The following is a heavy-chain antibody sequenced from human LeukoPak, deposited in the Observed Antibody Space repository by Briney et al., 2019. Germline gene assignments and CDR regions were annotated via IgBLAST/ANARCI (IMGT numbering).Heavy chain of an antibody. CDR3: ARSDSSGRYGGYYYYYMDV. J-gene: IGHJ6*03. Sequence: ASVKVSCKSSGYTFTSYGFTWVRQAPGQGLEWMGWISAYNGNTNYAQKLQGRVTMTTDTSTSTAYMELRSLRSDDTAVYYCARSDSSGRYGGYYYYYMDVWGKGTTVTVSS. CDR2: ISAYNGNT. V-gene: IGHV1-18*01. D-gene: IGHD6-19*01. CDR1: GYTFTSYG.